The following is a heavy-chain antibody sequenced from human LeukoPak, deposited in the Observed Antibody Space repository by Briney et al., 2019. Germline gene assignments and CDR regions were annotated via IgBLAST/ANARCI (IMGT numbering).Heavy chain of an antibody. D-gene: IGHD3-3*01. Sequence: KPSETLSLTCAVSGYSISSGYYWGWIRQPPGKGLEWIGSIYHSGSTYYNPSLKSRVTISVDTSKNQFSLKLSSVTAADTAVYYCARGITIFGVVTGYWGQGTLVTVSS. CDR1: GYSISSGYY. CDR2: IYHSGST. CDR3: ARGITIFGVVTGY. V-gene: IGHV4-38-2*01. J-gene: IGHJ4*02.